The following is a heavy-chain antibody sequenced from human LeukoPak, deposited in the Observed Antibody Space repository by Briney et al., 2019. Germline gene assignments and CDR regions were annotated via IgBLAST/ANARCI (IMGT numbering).Heavy chain of an antibody. V-gene: IGHV4-34*01. D-gene: IGHD4-11*01. CDR2: IYYSGST. Sequence: SETLSLTCAVYGGSFSGYYWGWIRQPPGKGLEWIGSIYYSGSTYYNPSLKSRVTISVDTSKNQFSLKLSSVTAADTAVYYCARDSSGTTVTTDAFDIWGQGTMVTVSS. J-gene: IGHJ3*02. CDR1: GGSFSGYY. CDR3: ARDSSGTTVTTDAFDI.